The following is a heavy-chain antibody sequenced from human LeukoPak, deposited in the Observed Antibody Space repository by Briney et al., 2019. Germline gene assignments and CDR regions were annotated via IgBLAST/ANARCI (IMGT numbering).Heavy chain of an antibody. CDR1: GGSIRSSSYY. J-gene: IGHJ6*03. Sequence: ETLSLTCTVSGGSIRSSSYYWGWIRPPPGKGLEWIWSNYYSGSTYYNPSLKSRVTISVDTSKNQFSLKLSSVTAADTAVYYCARGGSGWNYYYYYMDVWGKGTTVTISS. V-gene: IGHV4-39*07. CDR3: ARGGSGWNYYYYYMDV. D-gene: IGHD6-19*01. CDR2: NYYSGST.